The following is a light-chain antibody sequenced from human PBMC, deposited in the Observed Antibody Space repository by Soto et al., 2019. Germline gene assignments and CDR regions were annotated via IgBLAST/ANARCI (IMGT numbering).Light chain of an antibody. CDR2: DAS. CDR1: QSIYEK. CDR3: QHRANWPIT. J-gene: IGKJ5*01. Sequence: EIVMTQSPATLSVSPGERVTLSCRASQSIYEKLAWYQQKPGQTPRLVIYDASTRATGTPGSFSGSGSGTEFTLTISSLQSEDFAVYYCQHRANWPITFGQGTRLDI. V-gene: IGKV3-15*01.